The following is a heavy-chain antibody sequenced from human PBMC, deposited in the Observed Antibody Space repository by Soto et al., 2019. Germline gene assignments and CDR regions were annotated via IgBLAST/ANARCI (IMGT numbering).Heavy chain of an antibody. D-gene: IGHD1-26*01. CDR1: GFIFSNYW. Sequence: GGSLRLSCAASGFIFSNYWMSWVRQAPGKGLEWVANINQDGSEKYYVDSVKGRFTISRDNAKNLLYLRVNSLRAEDTAMYYCARELGSPETSTYWGQGTLVTVSS. V-gene: IGHV3-7*03. J-gene: IGHJ4*02. CDR3: ARELGSPETSTY. CDR2: INQDGSEK.